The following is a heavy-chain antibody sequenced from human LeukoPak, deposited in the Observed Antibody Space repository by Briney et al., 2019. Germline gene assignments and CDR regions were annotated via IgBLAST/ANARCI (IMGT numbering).Heavy chain of an antibody. CDR3: ARVNYVSSGWGAPFDC. Sequence: GGSLRLSCAASGLTFNIFRMSWVRQTPGKGLEWLSYITQTGGTIYYADSVKGRFTISRDNAKNSLCLQINSLRAEDTAIYYCARVNYVSSGWGAPFDCWGQGTLVTVSS. J-gene: IGHJ4*02. D-gene: IGHD1-7*01. CDR1: GLTFNIFR. CDR2: ITQTGGTI. V-gene: IGHV3-48*04.